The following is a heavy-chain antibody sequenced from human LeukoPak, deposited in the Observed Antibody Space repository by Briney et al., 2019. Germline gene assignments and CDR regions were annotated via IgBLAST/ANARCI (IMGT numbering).Heavy chain of an antibody. V-gene: IGHV1-18*01. D-gene: IGHD2-15*01. J-gene: IGHJ4*02. CDR3: ARDRPGYCSGGICFRGLTK. Sequence: ASVKVSYKASGYTFTSYGISWVRQAPGQGLEWMGWISAYNGNTNYAQKLQGRVTMTTDTSTSTAYMELRSLRSDDTAVYYCARDRPGYCSGGICFRGLTKWGQGTLVTASS. CDR2: ISAYNGNT. CDR1: GYTFTSYG.